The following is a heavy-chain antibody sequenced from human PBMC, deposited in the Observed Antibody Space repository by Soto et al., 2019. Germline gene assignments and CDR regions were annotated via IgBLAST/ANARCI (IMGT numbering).Heavy chain of an antibody. D-gene: IGHD6-19*01. J-gene: IGHJ4*02. CDR3: AGKYEQWLVLAGGNYYFDY. Sequence: SETLSLTCTVSGGSISSSSYYWGWIRQPPGKGLEWIGSIYYSGSTYYNPSLKSRVTISVDTSKNQFALKLSSVNAADTAVYYCAGKYEQWLVLAGGNYYFDYWGQGTLVTVSS. CDR1: GGSISSSSYY. V-gene: IGHV4-39*01. CDR2: IYYSGST.